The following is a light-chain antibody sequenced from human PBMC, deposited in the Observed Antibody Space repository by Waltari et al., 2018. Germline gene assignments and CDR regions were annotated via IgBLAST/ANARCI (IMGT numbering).Light chain of an antibody. J-gene: IGLJ1*01. Sequence: SSELTQDPAVSVALGQTVRITCQGAILRYYYANWYRQKPGQAPLLVMYGKNNRPSGIPDRFSGSYSGDTASLTITGAQAEDEADYYCNSRDSDGNPFVFGPATKVTVL. CDR3: NSRDSDGNPFV. CDR1: ILRYYY. V-gene: IGLV3-19*01. CDR2: GKN.